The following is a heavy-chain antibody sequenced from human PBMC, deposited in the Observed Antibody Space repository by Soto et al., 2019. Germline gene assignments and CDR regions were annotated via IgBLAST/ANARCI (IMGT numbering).Heavy chain of an antibody. V-gene: IGHV4-59*08. D-gene: IGHD3-16*01. CDR2: IYYNGNT. Sequence: PSETLSLTCTVSGGSISSYYWSWIRQPPGKGLEWIGYIYYNGNTNYNPSLKSRVTISVDTSKNQFSLKLSSVTAADTAVYYCARRYGWAFDIWGQGTMVTVSS. CDR3: ARRYGWAFDI. CDR1: GGSISSYY. J-gene: IGHJ3*02.